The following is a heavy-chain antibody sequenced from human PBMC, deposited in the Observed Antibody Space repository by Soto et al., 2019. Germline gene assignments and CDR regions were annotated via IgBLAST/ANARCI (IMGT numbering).Heavy chain of an antibody. CDR1: GGSISSSSSY. CDR2: IFYSGST. J-gene: IGHJ4*02. D-gene: IGHD1-7*01. CDR3: ARQPEIAGTKRGFDY. V-gene: IGHV4-39*01. Sequence: PSETMSLTCTVSGGSISSSSSYWGWIRQPPGKGLEWIGSIFYSGSTYYNPSLKSRVTISVDTSKNQFSLKLSSVTAADTAVYYCARQPEIAGTKRGFDYWGQGTLVTVSS.